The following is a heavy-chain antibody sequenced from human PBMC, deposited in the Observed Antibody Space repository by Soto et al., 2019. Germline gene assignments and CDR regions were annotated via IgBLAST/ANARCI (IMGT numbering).Heavy chain of an antibody. CDR3: ARDRGCFDY. D-gene: IGHD6-19*01. CDR1: EFTFSSFW. J-gene: IGHJ4*02. CDR2: IKQDGSEK. Sequence: GGSLRLSCAASEFTFSSFWMSWVRQAPGKGLEWVAHIKQDGSEKYYVDSVKGRFTISRDNAKNSLFLQMNSLRAEDTAVYYCARDRGCFDYWGLGTLVTVSS. V-gene: IGHV3-7*01.